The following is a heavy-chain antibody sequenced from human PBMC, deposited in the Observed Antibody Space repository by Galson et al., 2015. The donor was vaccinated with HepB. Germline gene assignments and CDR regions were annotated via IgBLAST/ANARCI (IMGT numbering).Heavy chain of an antibody. CDR1: GFTFDDYA. J-gene: IGHJ6*03. CDR2: ISWNSGSI. CDR3: AKEGRYYYYMDG. V-gene: IGHV3-9*01. Sequence: SLRLSCAASGFTFDDYAMHWVRQAPGKGLEWVSGISWNSGSIGYADSVKGRFTISRDNAKNSLYLQMNSLRAEDTALYYCAKEGRYYYYMDGWGKGTTITVSS.